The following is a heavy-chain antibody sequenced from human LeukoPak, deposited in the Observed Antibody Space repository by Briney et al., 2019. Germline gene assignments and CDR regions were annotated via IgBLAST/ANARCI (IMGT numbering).Heavy chain of an antibody. V-gene: IGHV3-48*04. CDR3: ARDGSTSGSYYNWFDP. J-gene: IGHJ5*02. CDR1: GFTLSSYS. Sequence: GGSLRLSCAASGFTLSSYSMNWVRQAPGKGLEWVSYISSSSSTIYYADSVKGRFTISRDNAKNSLYLQMNSLRAEDTAVYYCARDGSTSGSYYNWFDPWGQGTLVTVSS. CDR2: ISSSSSTI. D-gene: IGHD3-10*01.